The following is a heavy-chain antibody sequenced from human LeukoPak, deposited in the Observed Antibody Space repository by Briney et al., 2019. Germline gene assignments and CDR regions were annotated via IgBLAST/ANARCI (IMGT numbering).Heavy chain of an antibody. J-gene: IGHJ2*01. D-gene: IGHD3-10*01. V-gene: IGHV3-21*01. Sequence: GGSLRLSCAASGFAFDTYTINWVRQAPGKGLERVSSISSSGIHTSYSDSLKGRFTISRDNTKNSLFLQMNSLRAEDTAVYYCAREEYYFGSGSRSYWYFDLWGRGTLVTVSS. CDR1: GFAFDTYT. CDR3: AREEYYFGSGSRSYWYFDL. CDR2: ISSSGIHT.